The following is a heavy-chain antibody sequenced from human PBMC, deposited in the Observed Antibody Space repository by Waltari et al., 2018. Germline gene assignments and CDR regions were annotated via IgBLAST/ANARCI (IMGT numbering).Heavy chain of an antibody. CDR2: INHSGST. V-gene: IGHV4-34*01. Sequence: QVQLQQWGAGLLKPSETLSLTCAVYGGSFSGYYWSWIRQPPGKGWAWMGEINHSGSTNYNPSLKSRVTISVDTSKNQFSLKLSSVTAADTAVYYCARVIAVAGVTPRTSPNYYYYGMDVWGQGTTVTVSS. CDR1: GGSFSGYY. CDR3: ARVIAVAGVTPRTSPNYYYYGMDV. D-gene: IGHD6-19*01. J-gene: IGHJ6*02.